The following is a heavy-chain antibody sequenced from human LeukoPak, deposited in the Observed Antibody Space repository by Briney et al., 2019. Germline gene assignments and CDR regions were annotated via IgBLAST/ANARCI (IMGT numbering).Heavy chain of an antibody. CDR3: AKGELGYCSSTSCSDFDY. CDR2: IDTDGSDT. CDR1: GFTFSSYW. Sequence: GGSLRLSCAASGFTFSSYWMHWVRQAPGKGLVWVSRIDTDGSDTSYADSVKGRFTISRDNSKNTLYLQMNSLRAEDTAVYYCAKGELGYCSSTSCSDFDYWGQGTLVTVSS. J-gene: IGHJ4*02. V-gene: IGHV3-74*01. D-gene: IGHD2-2*01.